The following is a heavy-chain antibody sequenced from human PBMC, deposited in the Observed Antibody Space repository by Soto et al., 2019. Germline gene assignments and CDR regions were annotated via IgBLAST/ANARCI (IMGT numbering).Heavy chain of an antibody. CDR3: AKDSKSVSVSAARVYGMDV. CDR1: GFTFSNYT. Sequence: PGGSLRLSCAASGFTFSNYTMNWVRQTPGKGLQWVSNIRSNGEHTYYADSVKGRFTVSRDNSKNTLFLEMSSLRAEDSAIYYCAKDSKSVSVSAARVYGMDVWGQGTTVTVSS. V-gene: IGHV3-23*01. J-gene: IGHJ6*02. D-gene: IGHD2-2*01. CDR2: IRSNGEHT.